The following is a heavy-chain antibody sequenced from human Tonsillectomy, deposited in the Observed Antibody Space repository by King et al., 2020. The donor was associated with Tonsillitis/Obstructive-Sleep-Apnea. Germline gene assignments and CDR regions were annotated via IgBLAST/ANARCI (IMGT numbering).Heavy chain of an antibody. CDR2: ISHSGST. V-gene: IGHV4-4*02. D-gene: IGHD2-8*01. CDR1: GATISSSHW. Sequence: QLQESGPGLVKPSGTLSLTCAVSGATISSSHWWSWVRQPPGQGLEWIGEISHSGSTNFNPSLKSRVTISVDYSRNQFSLNLNSGTAADTAVYYCVRNGAFYFEYWGQGTLVTVSS. J-gene: IGHJ4*02. CDR3: VRNGAFYFEY.